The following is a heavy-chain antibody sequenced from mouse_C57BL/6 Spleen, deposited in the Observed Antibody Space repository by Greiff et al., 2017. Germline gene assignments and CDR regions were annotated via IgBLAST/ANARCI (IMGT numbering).Heavy chain of an antibody. CDR3: ARSYGSSYVYAMDY. CDR2: IDPSDSYT. V-gene: IGHV1-59*01. D-gene: IGHD1-1*01. CDR1: GYTFTSYW. J-gene: IGHJ4*01. Sequence: QVQLQQSGAELVRPGTSVKLSCKASGYTFTSYWMHWVKQRPGQGLEWIGVIDPSDSYTNYNQKFKGKATLTVDTSSSTAYMQLSSLTSEDSAVYYCARSYGSSYVYAMDYWGQGTSVTVSS.